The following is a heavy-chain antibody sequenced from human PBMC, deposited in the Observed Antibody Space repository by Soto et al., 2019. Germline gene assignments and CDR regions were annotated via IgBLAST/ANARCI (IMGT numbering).Heavy chain of an antibody. CDR3: ATGIAAAGPNDY. J-gene: IGHJ4*02. CDR2: IYTSGST. D-gene: IGHD6-13*01. Sequence: SETLSLTCTVSGGSISSYYWSWIRQPAGKGLEWIGRIYTSGSTNYNPSLKSRVTMSVDTSKNQFSLKLSSVTAADTAVYYCATGIAAAGPNDYWGRGTLVTVSS. V-gene: IGHV4-4*07. CDR1: GGSISSYY.